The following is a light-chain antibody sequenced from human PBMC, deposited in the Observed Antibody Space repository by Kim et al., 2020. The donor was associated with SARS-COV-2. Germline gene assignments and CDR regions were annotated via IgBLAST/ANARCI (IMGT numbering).Light chain of an antibody. Sequence: QSALTQPPSASGSPGQSVTISCTGTSSDVGGYNYVSWYQQHSGKAPQLMIYEVSNRPSGVPDRFSGSKSGNTASLTVSGLQAEDEADYYCSSYAGSNWVVIGGGTQLTVL. CDR1: SSDVGGYNY. CDR2: EVS. V-gene: IGLV2-8*01. CDR3: SSYAGSNWVV. J-gene: IGLJ2*01.